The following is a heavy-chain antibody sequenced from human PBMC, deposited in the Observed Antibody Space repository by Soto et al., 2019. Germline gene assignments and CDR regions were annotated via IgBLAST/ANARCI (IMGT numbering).Heavy chain of an antibody. CDR1: GGSISSGDYY. Sequence: SETLSLTCTVSGGSISSGDYYWSWIRQPPGKGLEWIGSIYYSGSTYYNPSLKSRVTISVDTSKNQFSLKLSSVTAADTAVYYCARHRGTLSLTDFWGQGTLVTVSS. CDR3: ARHRGTLSLTDF. D-gene: IGHD2-8*01. V-gene: IGHV4-39*01. J-gene: IGHJ4*02. CDR2: IYYSGST.